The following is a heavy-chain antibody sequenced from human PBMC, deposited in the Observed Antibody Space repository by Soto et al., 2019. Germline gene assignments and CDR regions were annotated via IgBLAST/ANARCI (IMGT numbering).Heavy chain of an antibody. CDR3: TRVLTKYAGRYSGMDV. Sequence: SQTLSLTCAISGDSVSSNSAAWNWIRQSPSRSLEWLGRAYYRSQWYYDSAVSVRSRITVIPDTSKNQFSLQLNSVTPEDTAVNYCTRVLTKYAGRYSGMDVWGQGTTVAVSS. CDR2: AYYRSQWYY. V-gene: IGHV6-1*01. D-gene: IGHD5-18*01. CDR1: GDSVSSNSAA. J-gene: IGHJ6*02.